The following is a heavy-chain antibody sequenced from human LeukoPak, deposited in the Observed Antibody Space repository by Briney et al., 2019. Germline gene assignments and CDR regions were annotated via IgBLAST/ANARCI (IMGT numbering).Heavy chain of an antibody. CDR2: IYYSGST. CDR1: GGSISSYY. J-gene: IGHJ6*03. V-gene: IGHV4-59*01. CDR3: ARVVWGYCTNGVCFNYYYMDV. Sequence: PSETLSLTCTVSGGSISSYYWSWIRQPPGKGLEWIGYIYYSGSTNYNPSLKSRVTISVDTSKNQFSLKLSSVTAADTAVYYCARVVWGYCTNGVCFNYYYMDVWGKGTTVTVSS. D-gene: IGHD2-8*01.